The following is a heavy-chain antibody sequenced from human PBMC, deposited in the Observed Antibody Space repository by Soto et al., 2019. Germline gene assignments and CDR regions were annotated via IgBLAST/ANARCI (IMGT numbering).Heavy chain of an antibody. J-gene: IGHJ4*02. CDR3: ARVRYYDSSEFGTDQYYFDY. CDR2: ISYDGSNK. Sequence: GGSLRLSCAASGFTFSSYAMHWVRQAPGKGLEWVAVISYDGSNKYYADSVKGRFTISRDNSKNTLYLQMNSLRDEDTAVYYCARVRYYDSSEFGTDQYYFDYWGQGTLVTVSS. D-gene: IGHD3-22*01. V-gene: IGHV3-30-3*01. CDR1: GFTFSSYA.